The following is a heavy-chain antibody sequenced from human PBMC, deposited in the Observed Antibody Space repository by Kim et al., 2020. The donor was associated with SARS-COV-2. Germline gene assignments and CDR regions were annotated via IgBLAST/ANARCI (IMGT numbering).Heavy chain of an antibody. CDR1: GGSISSYY. V-gene: IGHV4-59*13. Sequence: SETLSLTCTVSGGSISSYYWSWIRQPPGKGLEWIGYIYYSGSTNYNPSLKSRVTISVDTSKNQFSLKLSSVTAADTAVYYCARVGYCSGGSCQVIFDSWGQGTLVTVSS. D-gene: IGHD2-15*01. CDR3: ARVGYCSGGSCQVIFDS. CDR2: IYYSGST. J-gene: IGHJ4*02.